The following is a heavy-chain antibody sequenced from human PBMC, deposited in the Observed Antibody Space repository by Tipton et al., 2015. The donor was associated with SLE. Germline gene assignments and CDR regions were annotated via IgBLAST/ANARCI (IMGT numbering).Heavy chain of an antibody. CDR3: ARVKGIAAAGTSPYYFDY. J-gene: IGHJ4*02. CDR1: GYSISSGYY. Sequence: TLSLTCAVSGYSISSGYYWGWIRQPPGKGLEWIGSIYHSGSTYYNPSLKSRVTISVDTSKNQFSLKLSSVTAADTAVYYCARVKGIAAAGTSPYYFDYWGQGTLVTVSS. D-gene: IGHD6-13*01. CDR2: IYHSGST. V-gene: IGHV4-38-2*01.